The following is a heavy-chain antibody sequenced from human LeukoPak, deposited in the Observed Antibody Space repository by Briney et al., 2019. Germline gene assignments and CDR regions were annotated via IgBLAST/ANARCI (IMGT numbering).Heavy chain of an antibody. V-gene: IGHV3-15*01. CDR3: TTDLESSGWYYAIGY. CDR1: GFTFSNAW. J-gene: IGHJ4*02. Sequence: GGSLRLSCAASGFTFSNAWMSWVRQAPGKGLEWVGRIKSKTDGGTTDYAAPVKGRFTISRDDSKNTLYLQMNSLKTEDTAVYYCTTDLESSGWYYAIGYWGQGTLVTVSS. CDR2: IKSKTDGGTT. D-gene: IGHD6-19*01.